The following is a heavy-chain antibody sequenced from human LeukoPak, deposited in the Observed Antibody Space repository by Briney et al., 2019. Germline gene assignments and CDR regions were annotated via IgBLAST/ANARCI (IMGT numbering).Heavy chain of an antibody. CDR1: GFTFSSYS. V-gene: IGHV3-21*01. CDR3: ARSAGLFAGDYYYGMDV. CDR2: ISSSSSYI. J-gene: IGHJ6*02. D-gene: IGHD6-19*01. Sequence: GGSLRLSCAASGFTFSSYSMNWVRQAPGKGLEWVSSISSSSSYIYYADSVKGRFTISRDNAKNSLYLQMNSLRAEDTAVYYCARSAGLFAGDYYYGMDVWGQGTTVTVSS.